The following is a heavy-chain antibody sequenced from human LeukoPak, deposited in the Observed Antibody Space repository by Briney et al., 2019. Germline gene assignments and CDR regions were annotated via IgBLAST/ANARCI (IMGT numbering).Heavy chain of an antibody. J-gene: IGHJ6*02. V-gene: IGHV3-30-3*01. CDR2: ISYDGSNK. D-gene: IGHD5-12*01. CDR3: ATVDIVATVRDYYYYYGMDV. CDR1: GFTFSSYA. Sequence: PGGSLRLSCAASGFTFSSYAMHWVRQAPGKGLERVAVISYDGSNKYYADSVKGRFTISRDNSKNTLYLQMNSLRAEDTAVYYCATVDIVATVRDYYYYYGMDVWGQGTTVTVSS.